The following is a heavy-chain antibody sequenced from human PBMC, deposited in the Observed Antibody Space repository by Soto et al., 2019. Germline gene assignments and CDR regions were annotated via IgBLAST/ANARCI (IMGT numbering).Heavy chain of an antibody. Sequence: QVQLVQCGAEVKEPGASVNLSCKASGYTFTTYPMHWVRQAPGQRLEWMGWISGGNDNIEYSQKFQGRVTFTRDTSASTAHMELSSLRSEDTAVYYCARGVMVRGLNYYAMDVWGQGTTVTVSS. D-gene: IGHD3-10*01. CDR3: ARGVMVRGLNYYAMDV. CDR1: GYTFTTYP. CDR2: ISGGNDNI. J-gene: IGHJ6*02. V-gene: IGHV1-3*01.